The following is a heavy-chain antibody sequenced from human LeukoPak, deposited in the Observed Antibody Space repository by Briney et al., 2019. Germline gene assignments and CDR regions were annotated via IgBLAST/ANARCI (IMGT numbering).Heavy chain of an antibody. CDR2: INPNSGGT. D-gene: IGHD6-13*01. J-gene: IGHJ4*02. CDR3: ARDIAAAAKGYFDY. V-gene: IGHV1-2*06. Sequence: KVSCKASGYTFTGYYMHWVRQAPGQGLEWMGRINPNSGGTNYAQKFQGRVTMTRDTSISTAYMELRSLRSDDTAVYYCARDIAAAAKGYFDYWGQGTLVTVSS. CDR1: GYTFTGYY.